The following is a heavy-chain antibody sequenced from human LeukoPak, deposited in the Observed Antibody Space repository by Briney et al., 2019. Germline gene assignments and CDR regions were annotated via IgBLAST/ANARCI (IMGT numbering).Heavy chain of an antibody. Sequence: PGGSLRLSCAASGFTYSSYWMHLVRQAAGKGLVWVSRINSDGSSTSYADSVKGRFTISRDNAKNTLYLQMNSLRAEDTAVYYCARGGPADIDYWGQGTLVTVSS. V-gene: IGHV3-74*01. CDR2: INSDGSST. CDR3: ARGGPADIDY. D-gene: IGHD1-14*01. J-gene: IGHJ4*02. CDR1: GFTYSSYW.